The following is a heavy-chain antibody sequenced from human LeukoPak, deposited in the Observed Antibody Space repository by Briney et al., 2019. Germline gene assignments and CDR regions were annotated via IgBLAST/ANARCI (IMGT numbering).Heavy chain of an antibody. CDR1: GGTSSSYA. Sequence: SVKVSCKASGGTSSSYAISWVRQAPGQGLEWMGRIIPILGIANYAQKFQGRVTITADKSTSTAYMELSSLRSEDTAVYYCARDLGDSSGYYYVGLGYWGQGTLVTVSS. CDR3: ARDLGDSSGYYYVGLGY. D-gene: IGHD3-22*01. J-gene: IGHJ4*02. CDR2: IIPILGIA. V-gene: IGHV1-69*04.